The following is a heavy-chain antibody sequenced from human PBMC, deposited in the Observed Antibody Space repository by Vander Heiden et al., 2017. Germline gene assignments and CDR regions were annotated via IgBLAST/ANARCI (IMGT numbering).Heavy chain of an antibody. V-gene: IGHV3-74*01. CDR2: INSDGSST. J-gene: IGHJ3*02. CDR3: ARGGGYYDSSGYYYDAFDI. Sequence: EVQLVESGGGLVQPGGSLRLSCAASGFTFSSYWMHWVRQAPGKGLVWVSRINSDGSSTSYADSVKGRFTISRDNAKNTLYLQMNSLRAEDTAVYYCARGGGYYDSSGYYYDAFDIWGQGTMVTVSS. D-gene: IGHD3-22*01. CDR1: GFTFSSYW.